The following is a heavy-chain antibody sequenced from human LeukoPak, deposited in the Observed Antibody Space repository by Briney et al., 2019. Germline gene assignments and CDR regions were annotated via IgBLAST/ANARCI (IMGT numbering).Heavy chain of an antibody. D-gene: IGHD1-1*01. Sequence: GASVKVSCKASGYTFINYFLYWVRQAPGQGPEWMGRINPDSGDTIYAQKFQGRVTMTRDTSITTAYMEVSRLTSDDTAVYHCARGGTISGIGYWGQETLVTVSS. CDR2: INPDSGDT. CDR1: GYTFINYF. CDR3: ARGGTISGIGY. V-gene: IGHV1-2*06. J-gene: IGHJ4*02.